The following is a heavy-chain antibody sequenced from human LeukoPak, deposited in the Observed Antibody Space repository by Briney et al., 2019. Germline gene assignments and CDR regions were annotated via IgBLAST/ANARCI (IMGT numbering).Heavy chain of an antibody. CDR2: ISYDGSNK. D-gene: IGHD5-18*01. J-gene: IGHJ3*02. CDR3: ARGLNYGYSHGSDAFDI. Sequence: PGRSLRLSCAASGFTFSSYAMHWVRQAPGKGLEWVAVISYDGSNKYYADSVKGRFTISRDNSKNTLYLQMNSLRAEDMAVYYCARGLNYGYSHGSDAFDIWGQGTMVTVSS. V-gene: IGHV3-30*04. CDR1: GFTFSSYA.